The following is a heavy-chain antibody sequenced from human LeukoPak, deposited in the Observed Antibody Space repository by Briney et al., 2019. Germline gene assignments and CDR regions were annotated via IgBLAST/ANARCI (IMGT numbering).Heavy chain of an antibody. CDR3: ASGYYDFWSGYTPFDY. Sequence: ASVKVSCKASGYTFTSYGISWVRQAPGQGLEWMGWISAYNGNTNYAQKLQGRVTITTDTSTSTAYLELRSLRSDDTAVYYCASGYYDFWSGYTPFDYWGQGTLVTVSS. CDR2: ISAYNGNT. D-gene: IGHD3-3*01. CDR1: GYTFTSYG. V-gene: IGHV1-18*01. J-gene: IGHJ4*02.